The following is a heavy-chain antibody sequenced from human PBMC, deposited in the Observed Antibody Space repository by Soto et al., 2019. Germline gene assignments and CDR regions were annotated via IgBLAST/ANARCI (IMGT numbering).Heavy chain of an antibody. CDR3: ARDDQDILTGNDAFDI. CDR1: GYTFTSYG. V-gene: IGHV1-18*01. D-gene: IGHD3-9*01. CDR2: ISAYNGNT. Sequence: QVPLVQSGAEVKKPGASVKVSCKASGYTFTSYGISWVRQAPGQGLEWMGWISAYNGNTNYAQKLQGRVTMTTDTSTSTAYMELRSLRSDDTAVYYCARDDQDILTGNDAFDIWGQGTMVTVSS. J-gene: IGHJ3*02.